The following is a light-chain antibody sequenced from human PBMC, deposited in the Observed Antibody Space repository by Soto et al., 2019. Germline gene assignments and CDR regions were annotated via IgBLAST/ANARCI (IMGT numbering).Light chain of an antibody. V-gene: IGKV3-11*01. CDR2: DAS. Sequence: EIVLTQSPATLSLSPGERATVSCRASQSVSIYLAWYQQKPGQAPRLLIYDASNRATGIPARFSGSGSGADFTLTISSLEPEDFAVYYCQQCISWPPTFGQGTRLEIK. J-gene: IGKJ5*01. CDR3: QQCISWPPT. CDR1: QSVSIY.